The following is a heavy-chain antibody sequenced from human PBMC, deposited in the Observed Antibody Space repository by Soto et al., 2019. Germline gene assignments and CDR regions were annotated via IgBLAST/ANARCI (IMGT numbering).Heavy chain of an antibody. CDR2: IIPIFGTA. J-gene: IGHJ6*02. D-gene: IGHD2-2*01. CDR1: GGTFSSYA. V-gene: IGHV1-69*01. CDR3: ARSKGIVVVPAAMYGRNYYYYGMDV. Sequence: QVQLVQSGAEVKKPGSSVKVSCKASGGTFSSYAISWVRQAPGQGLEWMGGIIPIFGTANYAQKFQGRVTITADESTSTANMELSSLRSEDTAVYYCARSKGIVVVPAAMYGRNYYYYGMDVWGQGTTVTVSS.